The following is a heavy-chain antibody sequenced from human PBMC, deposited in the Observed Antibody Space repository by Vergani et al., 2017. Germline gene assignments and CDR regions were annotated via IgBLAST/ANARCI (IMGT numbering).Heavy chain of an antibody. V-gene: IGHV4-39*07. Sequence: QLQLQESGPGLVKPSETPSLTCTVSGGSISSSSYYWGWIRQPPGKGLEWIGSIYYSGSTYYHPSLKSRVTISVDTSKNQFSLKLSSVTAADAAVYYCAINGIAVAGNDAFVIWGQGTMVTVSS. CDR2: IYYSGST. D-gene: IGHD6-19*01. CDR3: AINGIAVAGNDAFVI. J-gene: IGHJ3*02. CDR1: GGSISSSSYY.